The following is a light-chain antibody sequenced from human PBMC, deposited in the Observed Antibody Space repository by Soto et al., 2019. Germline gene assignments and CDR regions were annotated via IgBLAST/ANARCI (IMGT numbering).Light chain of an antibody. CDR1: QSLLHMNGYNY. V-gene: IGKV2-28*01. CDR2: LGS. Sequence: DIVMTQSPLSLPVTPGEPASISCRSSQSLLHMNGYNYLDWYLQKPGQSPQLLIYLGSNRASGVPDRFSGSGSGTDFTLTISRVEAEDVGVYYCMQPLQSPGYTFGQGTKLEI. J-gene: IGKJ2*01. CDR3: MQPLQSPGYT.